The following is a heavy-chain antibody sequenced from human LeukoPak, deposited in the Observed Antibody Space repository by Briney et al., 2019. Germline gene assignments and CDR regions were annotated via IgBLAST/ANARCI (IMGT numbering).Heavy chain of an antibody. CDR3: AKDIGSD. CDR2: ISWNSGSI. V-gene: IGHV3-9*01. Sequence: GGSLRLSCAASGFTFDDYAMHWVRHAPGKGLEWVSGISWNSGSIGYADSVKGRFTISRDNAKNSLYLQMNSLRAEDTALYYCAKDIGSDWGQGTLVTVSS. J-gene: IGHJ4*02. D-gene: IGHD6-19*01. CDR1: GFTFDDYA.